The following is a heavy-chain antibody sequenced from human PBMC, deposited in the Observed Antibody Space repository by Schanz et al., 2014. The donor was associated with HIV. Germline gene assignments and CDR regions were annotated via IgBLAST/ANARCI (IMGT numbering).Heavy chain of an antibody. D-gene: IGHD1-26*01. J-gene: IGHJ3*02. CDR1: GFRFSSHA. Sequence: EVQLLESGGGLVQPGESLRLSCAVSGFRFSSHAMTWVRQAPGKGLEWVSGISISGETTYYADSVKGRFTISRDNSKNTLYLQMNSLRAEDTAVYYCAKDGSWEAFDAFDIWGQGTMVTVSS. CDR2: ISISGETT. V-gene: IGHV3-23*01. CDR3: AKDGSWEAFDAFDI.